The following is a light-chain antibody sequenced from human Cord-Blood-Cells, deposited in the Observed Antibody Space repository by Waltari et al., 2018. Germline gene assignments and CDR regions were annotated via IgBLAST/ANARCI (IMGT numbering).Light chain of an antibody. V-gene: IGLV3-19*01. CDR2: GKN. Sequence: SSELTQDPAVSVALGQTVRITCQGDSLRRYYASWYQQKPGQAPVLVNYGKNNRPSGIPDLFSGSSSGNTASLTITGAQAEDEADYYCTSRDSSGNHVVFGGGTKLTVL. J-gene: IGLJ2*01. CDR3: TSRDSSGNHVV. CDR1: SLRRYY.